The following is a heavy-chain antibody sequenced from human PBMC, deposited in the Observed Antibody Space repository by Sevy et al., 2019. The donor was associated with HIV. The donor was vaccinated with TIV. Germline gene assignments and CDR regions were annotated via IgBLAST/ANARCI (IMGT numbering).Heavy chain of an antibody. CDR1: GFTFSSYA. CDR2: ISYDGSNK. V-gene: IGHV3-30-3*01. CDR3: ARDQVEDYGSGSYSFDY. Sequence: GGSLRLSCAASGFTFSSYAMHGVRQAPSKGLEWVAVISYDGSNKYYADSVKGRFTISRDNSKNTLYLQMNSLRAEDTAVYYCARDQVEDYGSGSYSFDYWGQGTLVTVSS. J-gene: IGHJ4*02. D-gene: IGHD3-10*01.